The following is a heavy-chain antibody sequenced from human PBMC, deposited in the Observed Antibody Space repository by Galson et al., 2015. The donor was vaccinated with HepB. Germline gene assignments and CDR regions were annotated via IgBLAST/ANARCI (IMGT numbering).Heavy chain of an antibody. J-gene: IGHJ4*02. CDR2: IKQDGSEK. CDR1: GFTFSSDW. V-gene: IGHV3-7*03. Sequence: YLRLSCAASGFTFSSDWMSWVRHAPGKGLEWVANIKQDGSEKYYVDSVKGRFTISRDNAKNSLYQQMNSLRAEDTAVYYCARDDSTIFGVVPFDYWGQGTLVTVSS. D-gene: IGHD3-3*01. CDR3: ARDDSTIFGVVPFDY.